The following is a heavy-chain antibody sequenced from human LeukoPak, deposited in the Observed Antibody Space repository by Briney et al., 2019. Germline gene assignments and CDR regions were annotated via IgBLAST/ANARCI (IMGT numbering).Heavy chain of an antibody. V-gene: IGHV4-59*01. D-gene: IGHD6-6*01. CDR2: IYHSGKT. J-gene: IGHJ6*03. CDR3: ARDWGVTGRPGYMDV. CDR1: GGSISPYY. Sequence: SETLSLTCTVSGGSISPYYWSWIRQSPGKGLEWIGYIYHSGKTYYNPSLKSRITISVDTSKNQFSLKVTSVTAADTAVYYCARDWGVTGRPGYMDVWGKGTTVTVSS.